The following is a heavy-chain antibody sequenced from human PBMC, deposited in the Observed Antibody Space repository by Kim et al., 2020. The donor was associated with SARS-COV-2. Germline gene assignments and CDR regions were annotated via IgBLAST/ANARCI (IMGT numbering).Heavy chain of an antibody. Sequence: SETLSLTCTVSGDSITGDHYWSWIRQSPGKGLEWIGYIYFSGSTYYNPSLKSRLTMSLDTSKNQFSLKLSSVTAADTAVYYCARNTRLSGGYFDHWGQGTLVTVSS. CDR1: GDSITGDHY. D-gene: IGHD1-1*01. J-gene: IGHJ4*01. CDR2: IYFSGST. CDR3: ARNTRLSGGYFDH. V-gene: IGHV4-30-4*01.